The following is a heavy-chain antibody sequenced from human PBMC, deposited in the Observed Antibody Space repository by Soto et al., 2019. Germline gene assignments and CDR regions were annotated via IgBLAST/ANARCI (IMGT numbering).Heavy chain of an antibody. V-gene: IGHV4-59*01. CDR3: AGYAGGSFDY. CDR2: IYYSGST. Sequence: PSETLSLTCTVSGGSISSYYWSWIRQPPGKGLEWIGYIYYSGSTNYNPSLKSRVTISVDTSKNQFSLKLSSVTAADTAVYYCAGYAGGSFDYWGQGTLVTVSS. CDR1: GGSISSYY. J-gene: IGHJ4*02. D-gene: IGHD5-12*01.